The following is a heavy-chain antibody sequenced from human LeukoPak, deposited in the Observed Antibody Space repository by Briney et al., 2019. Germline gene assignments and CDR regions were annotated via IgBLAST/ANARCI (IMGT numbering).Heavy chain of an antibody. CDR1: GGSISSSNW. J-gene: IGHJ5*02. D-gene: IGHD2-2*01. CDR3: ARDQHPWDIVVVPARRWFDP. V-gene: IGHV4-4*02. Sequence: PSGTLSLTCAVSGGSISSSNWWSWVRQPPGKGLEWIGEIYHSGSTNYNPSLKSRVTISVDKSKNQFSLKLSSVTAADTAVYYCARDQHPWDIVVVPARRWFDPWGQGTLVTVSS. CDR2: IYHSGST.